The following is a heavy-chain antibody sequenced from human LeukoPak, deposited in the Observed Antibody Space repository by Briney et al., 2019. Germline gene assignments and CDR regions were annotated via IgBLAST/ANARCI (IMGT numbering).Heavy chain of an antibody. J-gene: IGHJ4*02. CDR1: GGSISGYY. CDR2: IYYSGST. D-gene: IGHD3-10*01. V-gene: IGHV4-59*01. Sequence: PSETLSLTCAVSGGSISGYYWSWIRQPPGKGLEWIGYIYYSGSTNYNPSLKSQVTISLDTSKNQFSLKLSSVTAADTAVYYCARVLTYGSRTYYFDYWGQGTLVTVSS. CDR3: ARVLTYGSRTYYFDY.